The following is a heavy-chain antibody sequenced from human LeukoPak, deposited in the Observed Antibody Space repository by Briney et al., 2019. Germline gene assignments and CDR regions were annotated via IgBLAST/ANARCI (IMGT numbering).Heavy chain of an antibody. D-gene: IGHD1-26*01. CDR2: INHSGST. CDR3: ARSGTRPNLLFDY. V-gene: IGHV4-34*01. J-gene: IGHJ4*02. CDR1: GGSFSGYY. Sequence: PSETLSLTCAVYGGSFSGYYCSWIRQPPGKGLEWIGEINHSGSTNYNPSLKSRVTISVDTSKNQFSLKLSSVTAADTAVYYCARSGTRPNLLFDYWGQGNLVTVSS.